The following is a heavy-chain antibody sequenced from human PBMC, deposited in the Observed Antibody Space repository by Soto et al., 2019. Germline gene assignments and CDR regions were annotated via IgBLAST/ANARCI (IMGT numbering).Heavy chain of an antibody. CDR1: GFTFSSYE. CDR2: ISSSGSTI. CDR3: ARASGWYLAYGMDV. V-gene: IGHV3-48*03. Sequence: GGSLRLSCAASGFTFSSYEMNWVRQAPGKGLEWVSYISSSGSTIYYADSVKGRFTISRDNAKNSLYLQMNSLRAEDTAVYYCARASGWYLAYGMDVWGQGTTAPVSS. J-gene: IGHJ6*02. D-gene: IGHD6-19*01.